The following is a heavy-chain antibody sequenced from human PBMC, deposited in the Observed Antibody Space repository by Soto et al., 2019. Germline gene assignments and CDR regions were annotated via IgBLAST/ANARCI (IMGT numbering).Heavy chain of an antibody. CDR1: RVAFSKFI. J-gene: IGHJ6*02. CDR2: IIPIFGTA. V-gene: IGHV1-69*13. Sequence: SVKVSCKASRVAFSKFIVTRARQAPGLGLEWVGGIIPIFGTANYAQKFQGRVTITADESTSTSYMEVNNLRSEDTAVYYCAKVRYSSPMGYYYGMDVWGQGTTVTVSS. CDR3: AKVRYSSPMGYYYGMDV. D-gene: IGHD6-19*01.